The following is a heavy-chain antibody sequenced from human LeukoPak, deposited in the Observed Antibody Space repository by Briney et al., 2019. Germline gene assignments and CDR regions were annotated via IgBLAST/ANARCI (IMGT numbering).Heavy chain of an antibody. D-gene: IGHD3-10*01. CDR2: ISGSGGST. J-gene: IGHJ4*02. CDR1: GFTFSSYA. Sequence: PGGSLRLSCAASGFTFSSYAMSWVRQAPGKGLEWVSAISGSGGSTYYADSVKGRFTISRDNSKNTLYLQMNSLRAEDTAVYYCARDSGPGSPPPDYWGQRTLVAVSS. CDR3: ARDSGPGSPPPDY. V-gene: IGHV3-23*01.